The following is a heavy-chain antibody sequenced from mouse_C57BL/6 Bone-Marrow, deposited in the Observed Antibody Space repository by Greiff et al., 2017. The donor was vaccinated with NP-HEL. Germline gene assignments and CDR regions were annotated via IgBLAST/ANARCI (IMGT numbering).Heavy chain of an antibody. CDR2: INYDGSST. J-gene: IGHJ4*01. CDR3: ARGAYGYDVAMDY. V-gene: IGHV5-16*01. D-gene: IGHD2-2*01. Sequence: EVKLMESEGGLVQPGSSMKLSCTASGFTFSDYYMAWVRQVPEKGLEWVANINYDGSSTYYLDSLKSRFIISRDNAKNILYLQMSSLKSEDTATYYCARGAYGYDVAMDYWGQGTSVTVSS. CDR1: GFTFSDYY.